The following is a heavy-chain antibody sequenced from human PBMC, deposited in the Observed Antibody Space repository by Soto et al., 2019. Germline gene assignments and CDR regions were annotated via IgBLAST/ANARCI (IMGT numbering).Heavy chain of an antibody. V-gene: IGHV3-7*01. CDR3: ARVSFCSGVRCYSGCFDC. CDR2: IKEDGSEK. Sequence: GGSLRLSCAASGSTFSNYWMSWVRQAPGKGLEWVANIKEDGSEKHYADSVKGRSTISRDNAKNSLFLQMNSLRAEDTAVYYCARVSFCSGVRCYSGCFDCWGQGTLVTVSS. J-gene: IGHJ4*02. D-gene: IGHD2-15*01. CDR1: GSTFSNYW.